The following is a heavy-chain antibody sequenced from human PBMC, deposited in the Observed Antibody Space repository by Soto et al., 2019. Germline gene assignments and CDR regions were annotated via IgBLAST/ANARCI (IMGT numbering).Heavy chain of an antibody. J-gene: IGHJ4*02. Sequence: GASVKVSCKASGGTFSSYAISWARQAPGQGLEWMGGIIPIFGTANYAQKFQGRVTITADESTSTAYMELSSLRSEDTAVYYCARGAPSDYYDSSGYFDYWGQGTLVTVSS. CDR1: GGTFSSYA. CDR3: ARGAPSDYYDSSGYFDY. CDR2: IIPIFGTA. V-gene: IGHV1-69*13. D-gene: IGHD3-22*01.